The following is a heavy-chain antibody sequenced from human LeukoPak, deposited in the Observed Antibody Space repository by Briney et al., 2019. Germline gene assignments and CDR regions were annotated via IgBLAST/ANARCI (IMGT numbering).Heavy chain of an antibody. J-gene: IGHJ4*02. D-gene: IGHD6-13*01. CDR2: IYYSGST. V-gene: IGHV4-59*01. CDR1: GGSISSYY. Sequence: SETLSLTCTVSGGSISSYYWSWIRQPPGKGLEWIGYIYYSGSTNYNPSLKSRVTLSVDTSKNQFSLRLSSVTAADTAVYYCARVTGYVMEDYFDYWGQGTLVTVSS. CDR3: ARVTGYVMEDYFDY.